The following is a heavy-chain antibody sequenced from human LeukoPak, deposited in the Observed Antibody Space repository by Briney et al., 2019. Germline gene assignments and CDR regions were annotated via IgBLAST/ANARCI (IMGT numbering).Heavy chain of an antibody. CDR2: ISYDGSNK. CDR1: GFTFSSYG. CDR3: AVTMVPIDY. D-gene: IGHD3-10*01. Sequence: GRSLRLSCAASGFTFSSYGMHWVRQAPGKGLEWVAVISYDGSNKYYADSVKGRFTISRDNSKNTLYLQMNSLRAEDTAVYCCAVTMVPIDYWGQGTLVTVSS. V-gene: IGHV3-30*03. J-gene: IGHJ4*02.